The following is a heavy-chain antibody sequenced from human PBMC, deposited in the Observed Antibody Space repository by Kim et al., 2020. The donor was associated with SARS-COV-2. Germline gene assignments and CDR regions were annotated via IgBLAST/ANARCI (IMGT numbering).Heavy chain of an antibody. D-gene: IGHD6-13*01. CDR1: GFTFSSYW. CDR2: IKQDGSEK. J-gene: IGHJ6*01. CDR3: ASIAAAGTTYYYGMDV. Sequence: GGSLRLSCAASGFTFSSYWMSWVRQAPGKGLEWVANIKQDGSEKYYVDSVKGRFTISRDNAKKSLYLRMNSLIAEDTAVYYCASIAAAGTTYYYGMDVWG. V-gene: IGHV3-7*03.